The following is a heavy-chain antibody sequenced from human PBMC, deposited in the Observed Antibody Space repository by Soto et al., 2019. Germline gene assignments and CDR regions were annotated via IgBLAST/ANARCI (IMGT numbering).Heavy chain of an antibody. D-gene: IGHD6-19*01. CDR1: GYSFTNYG. CDR2: ISAYNGNT. CDR3: ARDRGVAPPVAGNTHYYYYMDV. V-gene: IGHV1-18*01. J-gene: IGHJ6*03. Sequence: QDQLVQSGVEVKKPEASVKVSCKASGYSFTNYGITWVRQAPGQGFEWMGWISAYNGNTNYAQKFQGRVTMTPDASTSTAYLELRSRRSDDTAVYYCARDRGVAPPVAGNTHYYYYMDVWGKGTTVTVSS.